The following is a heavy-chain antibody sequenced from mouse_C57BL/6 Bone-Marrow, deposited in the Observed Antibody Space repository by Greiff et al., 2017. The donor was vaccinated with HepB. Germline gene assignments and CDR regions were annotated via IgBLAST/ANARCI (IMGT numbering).Heavy chain of an antibody. CDR3: ARGSSGYGDY. CDR1: GYTFTSYT. V-gene: IGHV1-4*01. J-gene: IGHJ2*01. CDR2: INPSSGYT. D-gene: IGHD3-2*02. Sequence: QVQLKESGAELARPGASVKMSCKASGYTFTSYTMHWVKQRPGQGLEWIGYINPSSGYTKYNQKFKDKATLTADKSSSTAYMQLSSLTSEDSAVYYCARGSSGYGDYWGQGTTLTVSS.